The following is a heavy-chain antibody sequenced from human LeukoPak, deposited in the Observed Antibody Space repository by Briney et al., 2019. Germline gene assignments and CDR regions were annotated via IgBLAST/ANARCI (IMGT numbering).Heavy chain of an antibody. CDR3: ARPYYYDSRIDP. J-gene: IGHJ5*02. CDR1: GGSISSGGYY. D-gene: IGHD3-22*01. Sequence: SQTLSLTCTVSGGSISSGGYYWSWIRQHPGKGLEWIGYIYYSGSTYYNPSLKSRVTISVDTSKNQLSLKLSSVTAADTAVYYCARPYYYDSRIDPWGQGILVTVSS. CDR2: IYYSGST. V-gene: IGHV4-31*03.